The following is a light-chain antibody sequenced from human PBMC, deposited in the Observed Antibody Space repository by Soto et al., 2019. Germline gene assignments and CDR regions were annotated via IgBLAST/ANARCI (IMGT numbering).Light chain of an antibody. CDR1: QSVSNNY. V-gene: IGKV3-20*01. J-gene: IGKJ1*01. Sequence: EIVLTQSPGTLSLSPGERATLSCRASQSVSNNYLAWYQQKPGQAPRLLIYGASTRATGIPDRFSGSGSGTDFTLTISRLEPEDFAVYYCQQYGGSPPTFGQGTKVDNK. CDR2: GAS. CDR3: QQYGGSPPT.